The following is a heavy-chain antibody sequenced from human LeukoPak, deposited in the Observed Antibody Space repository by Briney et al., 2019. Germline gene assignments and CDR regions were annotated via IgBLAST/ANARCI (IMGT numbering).Heavy chain of an antibody. CDR2: IYYGQTI. Sequence: SETLSLTCTISAASISSSSHDWGWLGQTPGKGLEWIGSIYYGQTIYYNPYLNSRDTICVVTSKDQFTLQLNSVTAADTAVYYCVRHDGRGGATMGAFDSWGQGSPVTVSS. CDR3: VRHDGRGGATMGAFDS. D-gene: IGHD3-10*01. CDR1: AASISSSSHD. V-gene: IGHV4-39*01. J-gene: IGHJ5*01.